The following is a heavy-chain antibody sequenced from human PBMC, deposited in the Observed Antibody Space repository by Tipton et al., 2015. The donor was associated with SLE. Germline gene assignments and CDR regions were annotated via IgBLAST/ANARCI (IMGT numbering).Heavy chain of an antibody. D-gene: IGHD6-19*01. J-gene: IGHJ4*02. CDR3: ARERVQQWLDY. CDR2: ISSSSSTI. V-gene: IGHV3-11*04. CDR1: GGSFSGYY. Sequence: SLRLSCAVYGGSFSGYYWSWVRQAPGKGLEWVSYISSSSSTIYYADSVKGRFTISRDNAKNSLYLQMNSLRAEDTAVYYCARERVQQWLDYWGQGTLVTVSS.